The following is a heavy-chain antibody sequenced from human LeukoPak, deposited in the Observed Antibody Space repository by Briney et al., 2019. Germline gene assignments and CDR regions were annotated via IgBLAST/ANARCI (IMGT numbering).Heavy chain of an antibody. CDR1: GGSISSYY. D-gene: IGHD3-22*01. CDR2: IYYSGST. CDR3: ARGDDYYDSSGYLSYFDY. V-gene: IGHV4-59*01. J-gene: IGHJ4*02. Sequence: SETLSLTCTVSGGSISSYYWSWIRQPPGKGLEWIGYIYYSGSTNHNPSLKSRVTISVDTSKNQFSLKLSSVTAADTAVYYCARGDDYYDSSGYLSYFDYWGQGTLVTVSS.